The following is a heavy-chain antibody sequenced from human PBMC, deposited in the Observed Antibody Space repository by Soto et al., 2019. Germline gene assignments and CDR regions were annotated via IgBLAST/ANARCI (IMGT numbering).Heavy chain of an antibody. CDR3: ASGFYDLWCGIGGMDV. CDR1: GFTFSSYW. Sequence: GGSLRLSCAASGFTFSSYWMSWVRQAPGKGLEWVANIKQDGSEKYYVDSVKGRFTISRGNAKNSLDLQMNSLRAEDTAVYYCASGFYDLWCGIGGMDVWGQGTTATVSS. V-gene: IGHV3-7*01. D-gene: IGHD3-3*01. CDR2: IKQDGSEK. J-gene: IGHJ6*02.